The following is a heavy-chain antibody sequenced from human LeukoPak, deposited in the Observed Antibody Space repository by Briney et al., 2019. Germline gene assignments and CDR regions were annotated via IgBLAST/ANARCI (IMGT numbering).Heavy chain of an antibody. V-gene: IGHV3-30-3*01. J-gene: IGHJ4*02. CDR3: ARASGSYDY. Sequence: GGSLRLSCAASGFSFSSYWMNWVRQTPGKGLEWVAVISYDGSNKYYADSVKGRFTIFRDNSKNTLYLQMNSLRAEDTAVYYCARASGSYDYWGQGTLVTVSS. CDR2: ISYDGSNK. CDR1: GFSFSSYW. D-gene: IGHD1-26*01.